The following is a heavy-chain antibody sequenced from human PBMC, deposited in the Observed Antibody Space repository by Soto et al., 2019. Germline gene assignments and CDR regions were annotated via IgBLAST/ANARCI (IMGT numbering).Heavy chain of an antibody. CDR3: AKAFDFWSGSLYYYYGMDV. J-gene: IGHJ6*02. CDR2: ISYDGSNK. CDR1: GFTFSSYG. V-gene: IGHV3-30*18. D-gene: IGHD3-3*01. Sequence: GGSLRLSCAASGFTFSSYGMHWVRQAPGKGLEWVAVISYDGSNKYYADSVKGRFTISRDNSKNTLYLQMNSLRAEDTAVYYCAKAFDFWSGSLYYYYGMDVWGQGTTVTVSS.